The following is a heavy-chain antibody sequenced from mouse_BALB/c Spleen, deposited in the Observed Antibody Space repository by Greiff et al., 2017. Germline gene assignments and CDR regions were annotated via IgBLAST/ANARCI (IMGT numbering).Heavy chain of an antibody. D-gene: IGHD2-2*01. V-gene: IGHV1-18*01. CDR3: ARTRGYYDAMDY. CDR2: INPNNGGT. CDR1: GYTFTDYN. J-gene: IGHJ4*01. Sequence: VQLKESGPELVKPGASVKIPCKASGYTFTDYNMDWVKQSHGKSLEWIGDINPNNGGTIYNQKFKGKATLTVDKSSSTAYMELRSLTSEDTAVYYCARTRGYYDAMDYWGQGTSVTVSS.